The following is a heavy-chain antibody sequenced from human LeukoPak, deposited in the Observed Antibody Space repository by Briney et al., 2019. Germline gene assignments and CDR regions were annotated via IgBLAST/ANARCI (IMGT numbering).Heavy chain of an antibody. CDR1: GGSISSSSYY. J-gene: IGHJ4*02. Sequence: PSETLSLTCTVSGGSISSSSYYWGWIRQPPGKGLEWIGSIYYSGSTYYNPSLKSRVTISVDTSKNQFSLKLSSVTAADTAVYXXXXXXPMLWFGEFPVYFDYWGQGTLVTVSS. CDR3: XXXXPMLWFGEFPVYFDY. CDR2: IYYSGST. V-gene: IGHV4-39*07. D-gene: IGHD3-10*01.